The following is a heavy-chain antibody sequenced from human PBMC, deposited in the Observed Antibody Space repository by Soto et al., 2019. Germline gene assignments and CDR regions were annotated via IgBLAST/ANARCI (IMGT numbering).Heavy chain of an antibody. CDR1: GFAFSGFD. CDR2: IGTAGDT. J-gene: IGHJ4*02. D-gene: IGHD2-15*01. V-gene: IGHV3-13*01. CDR3: ARGQEVGAHFFDS. Sequence: GGSLRLSCEASGFAFSGFDMHWVRQPTGKGLEWVSTIGTAGDTYYAVSVKGRFTISRDNAKNSLSLQMNSLRAGDTAVYFCARGQEVGAHFFDSWGQGTQVTVSS.